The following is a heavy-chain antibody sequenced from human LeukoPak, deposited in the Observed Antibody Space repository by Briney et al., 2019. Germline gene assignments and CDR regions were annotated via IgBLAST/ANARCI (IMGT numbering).Heavy chain of an antibody. J-gene: IGHJ3*02. CDR2: ISYDGSNK. CDR3: ARIMDYSAGAFDI. CDR1: GFTFSSYA. D-gene: IGHD2-21*01. Sequence: PGRSLRLSCAASGFTFSSYAMHWVRQAPGKGLEWVAVISYDGSNKYYADSVKGRFTISRDNSKNTLYLQMNSLRAEDTAVYYCARIMDYSAGAFDIWGQGTMVTVSS. V-gene: IGHV3-30-3*01.